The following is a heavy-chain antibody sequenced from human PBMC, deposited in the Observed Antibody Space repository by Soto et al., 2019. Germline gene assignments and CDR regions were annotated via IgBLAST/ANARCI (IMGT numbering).Heavy chain of an antibody. CDR1: GFTFGDYA. J-gene: IGHJ6*02. CDR3: TSSGYDPYGGMDV. Sequence: GGSLRLSCTASGFTFGDYAMSWFRQAPGKGLEWVGFIRSKAYGGTTEYAASVKGRFTISRDDSKSIAYLQMNSLKTEDTAVYYCTSSGYDPYGGMDVWGQGTTATVSS. D-gene: IGHD5-12*01. V-gene: IGHV3-49*03. CDR2: IRSKAYGGTT.